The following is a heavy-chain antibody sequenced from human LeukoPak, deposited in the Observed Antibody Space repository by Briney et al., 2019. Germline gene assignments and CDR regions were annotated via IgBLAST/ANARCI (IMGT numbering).Heavy chain of an antibody. CDR1: GFTFSSYS. CDR2: ISWNSGSI. D-gene: IGHD2-2*01. CDR3: AAAPYQLLRTPMDY. V-gene: IGHV3-9*01. Sequence: GGSLRLSCAASGFTFSSYSMNWVRQAPGKGLEWVSGISWNSGSIGYADSVKGRFTISRDNAKNSLYLQMNSLRAEDTAFYYCAAAPYQLLRTPMDYWGQGTLVTVSS. J-gene: IGHJ4*02.